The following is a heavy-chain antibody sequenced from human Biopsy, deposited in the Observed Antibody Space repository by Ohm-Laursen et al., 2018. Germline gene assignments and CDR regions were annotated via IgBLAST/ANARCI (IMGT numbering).Heavy chain of an antibody. J-gene: IGHJ4*02. V-gene: IGHV1-69*04. D-gene: IGHD2-15*01. Sequence: VASVKVSCKASGGTFSNYAITWVRQAPGQGLECMGRIIPLIGLTNYAQKFQGRVTITADKFTNTVYMELSSLRSDDTAVYFCARDCNGDNCGVDFWGQGTLVTVS. CDR3: ARDCNGDNCGVDF. CDR2: IIPLIGLT. CDR1: GGTFSNYA.